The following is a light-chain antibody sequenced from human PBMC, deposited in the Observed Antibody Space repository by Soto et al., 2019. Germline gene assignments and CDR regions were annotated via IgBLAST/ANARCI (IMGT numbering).Light chain of an antibody. CDR3: AAWDASLNGVI. Sequence: QLVLTQPPSASGTPGQRVTISCSGSSCNIGTYTVNWYQQVPGTAPKLLIYSNNQRPSGVPDRFSGSKSGTSASLAISGLQSEDEADYYCAAWDASLNGVIFGGGTKLTVL. V-gene: IGLV1-44*01. CDR1: SCNIGTYT. J-gene: IGLJ2*01. CDR2: SNN.